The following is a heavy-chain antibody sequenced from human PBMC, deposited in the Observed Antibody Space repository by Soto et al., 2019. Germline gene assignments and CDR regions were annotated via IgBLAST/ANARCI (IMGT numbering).Heavy chain of an antibody. V-gene: IGHV3-30*18. CDR2: ISYDGSNK. CDR3: AKDRAVGYSYGYFDY. J-gene: IGHJ4*02. D-gene: IGHD5-18*01. CDR1: GFAFVSYG. Sequence: WGSLRLSCAASGFAFVSYGIHFFRQSPVKGREWVAVISYDGSNKYYADSVKGRFTISRDNSKNTLYLQMNSLRAEDTAVYYCAKDRAVGYSYGYFDYWGQGTLVTVSS.